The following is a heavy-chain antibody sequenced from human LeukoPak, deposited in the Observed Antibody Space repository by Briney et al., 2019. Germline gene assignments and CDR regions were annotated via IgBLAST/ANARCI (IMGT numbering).Heavy chain of an antibody. Sequence: GGSLTLTCEASGFTFRNYDMYWVRQAPGKGLEWVAFIRFDGSNTHYGDSVKGRFTISRDNSKNTLYLQMNSLRVEDSALYYCSKVGGIVLAVSYYMDVWGKVATVTVS. CDR2: IRFDGSNT. D-gene: IGHD6-19*01. V-gene: IGHV3-30*02. CDR1: GFTFRNYD. CDR3: SKVGGIVLAVSYYMDV. J-gene: IGHJ6*03.